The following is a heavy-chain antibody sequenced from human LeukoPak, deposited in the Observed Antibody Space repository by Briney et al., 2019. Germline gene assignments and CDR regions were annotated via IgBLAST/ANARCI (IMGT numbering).Heavy chain of an antibody. J-gene: IGHJ1*01. V-gene: IGHV3-33*06. CDR1: GFTFSSYG. CDR3: AKGLTFTTAAGTGEYFQH. CDR2: IWYDGSNK. Sequence: GGSLRLSCAASGFTFSSYGMHWVRQAPGKGLGWVAVIWYDGSNKYYADSVKGRFTISRDNSKNTLYLQMNSLRAEDTAVYYCAKGLTFTTAAGTGEYFQHWGQGTLVTVSS. D-gene: IGHD6-13*01.